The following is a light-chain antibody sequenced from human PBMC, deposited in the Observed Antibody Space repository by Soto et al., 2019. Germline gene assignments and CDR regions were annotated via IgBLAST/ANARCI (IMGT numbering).Light chain of an antibody. Sequence: QSVVTQPPSASGTPGQRVTISCSGSRSNIGSNTVTWYQQLPGTAPKLLIHSNDQRPSGVPDRFSGSKSGTSASLAISGLQSEDEADYYCAIWDDSLHGVVFGGGTKLTVL. CDR2: SND. CDR3: AIWDDSLHGVV. J-gene: IGLJ2*01. V-gene: IGLV1-44*01. CDR1: RSNIGSNT.